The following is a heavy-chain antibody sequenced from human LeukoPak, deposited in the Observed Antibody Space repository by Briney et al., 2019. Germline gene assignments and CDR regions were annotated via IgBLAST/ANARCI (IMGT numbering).Heavy chain of an antibody. J-gene: IGHJ4*02. CDR3: ARDRNKGGSYGPSGIFDY. CDR1: GFTFSSYE. CDR2: ISSSSSTI. Sequence: GGALRLSCAPSGFTFSSYEMNWVRQAPGKGVEGVSYISSSSSTIYYSDSMKGRLTISRDNAKNSLYLQMNSLRAEDTAVYYCARDRNKGGSYGPSGIFDYWGQGTLVTVSS. D-gene: IGHD1-26*01. V-gene: IGHV3-48*03.